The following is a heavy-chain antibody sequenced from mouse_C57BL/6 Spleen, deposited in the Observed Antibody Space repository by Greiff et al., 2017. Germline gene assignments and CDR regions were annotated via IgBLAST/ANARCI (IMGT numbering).Heavy chain of an antibody. CDR3: TIIRAQANYLYYYAMDD. Sequence: VQLQQSGAELVRPGASVTLSCKASGYTFTDYEMHWVKQTPVHGLEWIGAIDPETGGTAYNQKVKGKAILTADKSSGTASMELRSLTDDDLAVYYCTIIRAQANYLYYYAMDDWGKGTSVTVSS. V-gene: IGHV1-15*01. CDR1: GYTFTDYE. J-gene: IGHJ4*01. D-gene: IGHD3-1*01. CDR2: IDPETGGT.